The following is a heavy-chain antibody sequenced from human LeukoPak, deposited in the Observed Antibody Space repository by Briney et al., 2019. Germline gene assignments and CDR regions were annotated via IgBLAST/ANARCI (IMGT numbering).Heavy chain of an antibody. CDR3: ARIRDGYNDAYDI. J-gene: IGHJ3*02. CDR1: GYTFTNYY. D-gene: IGHD5-24*01. V-gene: IGHV1-46*01. Sequence: RASVKVSCKASGYTFTNYYIHWVRQAPGQGLEWMGLINPGGDNTNYAQNFQGRVTMTRDTSASTVYMELSSLRSEDTAIYYCARIRDGYNDAYDIWGQGTVVTVPS. CDR2: INPGGDNT.